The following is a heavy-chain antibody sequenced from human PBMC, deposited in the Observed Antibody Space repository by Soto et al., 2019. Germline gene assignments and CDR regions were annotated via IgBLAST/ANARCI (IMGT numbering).Heavy chain of an antibody. V-gene: IGHV3-21*01. D-gene: IGHD6-13*01. CDR1: GFTFSSYS. J-gene: IGHJ6*03. CDR3: ARGIAAVYYYYYMAV. CDR2: ISSSSSYI. Sequence: GGSLRLSCAASGFTFSSYSMNWVRQAPGKGLEWVSSISSSSSYIYYADSVKGRFTISRDNAKNSLYLQMNSLRAEDTAVYYCARGIAAVYYYYYMAVWGKGTTVTVSS.